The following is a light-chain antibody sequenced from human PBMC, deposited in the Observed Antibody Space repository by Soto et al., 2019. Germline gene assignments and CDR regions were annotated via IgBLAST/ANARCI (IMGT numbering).Light chain of an antibody. CDR3: CSYAGSSFYV. CDR1: SRVVGNCNL. Sequence: QSELTHPASVSGSPGQSITISCTGTSRVVGNCNLVSWYQQHPGKAPKLMIYEGTKRPSGVSNRFSGSKSGNTASLTISGLQSDDEADYYCCSYAGSSFYVFGTGTKVTVL. V-gene: IGLV2-23*01. J-gene: IGLJ1*01. CDR2: EGT.